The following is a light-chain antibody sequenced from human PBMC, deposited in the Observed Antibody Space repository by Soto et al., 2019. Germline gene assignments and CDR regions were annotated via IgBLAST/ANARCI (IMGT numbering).Light chain of an antibody. CDR2: SNN. CDR1: SSNIGRNT. CDR3: AAWDDSLNVVV. V-gene: IGLV1-44*01. Sequence: QLVLTRPPSVSGTPGQRVTISCSGSSSNIGRNTANWYQQLPGTAPKLLIYSNNQRPSGVPDRFAGSKSGTSASLAISGLQSEDEADYYCAAWDDSLNVVVFGGGTKLTVL. J-gene: IGLJ2*01.